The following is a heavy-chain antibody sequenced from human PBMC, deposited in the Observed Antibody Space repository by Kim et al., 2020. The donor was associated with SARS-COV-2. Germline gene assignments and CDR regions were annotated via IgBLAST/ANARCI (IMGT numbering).Heavy chain of an antibody. J-gene: IGHJ6*02. D-gene: IGHD6-13*01. CDR1: GFTFSSYS. CDR3: ARDWYSSSWYVGMVDYYYGIDV. Sequence: GGSLRLSCAASGFTFSSYSMNWVRQAPGKGLEWVSSISSSSSYIYYADSVKGRFTISRDNAKNSLYLQMNSLRAEDTAVYYCARDWYSSSWYVGMVDYYYGIDVWGQGTTVTVSS. CDR2: ISSSSSYI. V-gene: IGHV3-21*01.